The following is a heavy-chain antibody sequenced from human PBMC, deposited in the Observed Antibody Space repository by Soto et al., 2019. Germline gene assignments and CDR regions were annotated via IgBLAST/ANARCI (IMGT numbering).Heavy chain of an antibody. D-gene: IGHD3-10*01. CDR2: IDNAGTDS. CDR1: GFTFSGRS. CDR3: ARGWFGPDV. Sequence: EVQMVASGGGLVQPGGSLRLSCAASGFTFSGRSLHWVRQAPGKGLVWVSGIDNAGTDSTYADSVKGRFTSSRDNAKNTLYLQMNSLGVEDTAVYYCARGWFGPDVWGKGTTVTVSS. J-gene: IGHJ6*04. V-gene: IGHV3-74*01.